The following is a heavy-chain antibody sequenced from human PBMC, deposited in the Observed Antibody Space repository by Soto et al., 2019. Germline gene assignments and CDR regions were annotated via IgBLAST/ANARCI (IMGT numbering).Heavy chain of an antibody. V-gene: IGHV6-1*01. CDR3: SRCASGTPDRYGMDV. CDR1: GDSVSSNRGA. CDR2: TYYRSKWYN. J-gene: IGHJ6*02. D-gene: IGHD3-10*01. Sequence: SQTLSLTCAISGDSVSSNRGAWNWIRQSPSRGLGWLGRTYYRSKWYNEYAVSVKSRITINPDTSKNQFSLHLNSVTPDDTAVYYCSRCASGTPDRYGMDVWGQGTTVTVSS.